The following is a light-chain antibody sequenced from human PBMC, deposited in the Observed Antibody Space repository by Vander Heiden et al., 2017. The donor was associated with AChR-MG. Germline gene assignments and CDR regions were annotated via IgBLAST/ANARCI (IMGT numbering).Light chain of an antibody. Sequence: QSPLTQPASVSGPPGQSITISCTGTSSDVGGYNYVYWYQQHPGKAPKLMIYDVSNRPSGVSNRFSGSKSGNTASLTISGLQAEDEADYYCSSYTSSSTLLYVFGTGTKVTVL. CDR1: SSDVGGYNY. CDR3: SSYTSSSTLLYV. V-gene: IGLV2-14*01. J-gene: IGLJ1*01. CDR2: DVS.